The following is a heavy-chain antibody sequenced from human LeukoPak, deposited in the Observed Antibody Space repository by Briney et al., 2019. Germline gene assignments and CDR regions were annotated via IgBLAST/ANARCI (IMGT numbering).Heavy chain of an antibody. CDR1: GLTFSSYE. Sequence: GGSLRLSCAASGLTFSSYEMNWVRQAPGKGLEWVSYISSSGSTIYYADSVKGRFTISRDNAKNSLYLQMNSLRAEDTAVYYCATVGYCSGGSCYLEVVWGQGTLVTVSS. CDR2: ISSSGSTI. V-gene: IGHV3-48*03. J-gene: IGHJ4*02. CDR3: ATVGYCSGGSCYLEVV. D-gene: IGHD2-15*01.